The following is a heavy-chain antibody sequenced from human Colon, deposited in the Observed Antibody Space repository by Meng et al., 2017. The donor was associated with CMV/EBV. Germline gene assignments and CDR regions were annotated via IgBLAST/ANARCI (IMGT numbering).Heavy chain of an antibody. Sequence: SETLSLTCTVSGGAISDYYWNWIRQTPGKGLEWIGYTFHTGSTNYNPSLRGRVSMSVDTSKNQVSLKLNSVTAADTAVYCCAGLYGTYFSSWFDPWGQGTLVTVSS. CDR2: TFHTGST. CDR1: GGAISDYY. D-gene: IGHD1-1*01. V-gene: IGHV4-59*01. CDR3: AGLYGTYFSSWFDP. J-gene: IGHJ5*02.